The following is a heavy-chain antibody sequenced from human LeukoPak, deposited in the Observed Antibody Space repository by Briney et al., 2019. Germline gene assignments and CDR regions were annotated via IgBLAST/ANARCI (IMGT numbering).Heavy chain of an antibody. J-gene: IGHJ4*02. CDR2: INPNSGGT. D-gene: IGHD3-10*01. Sequence: ASVKVSCKASGYTFTGYYMHWVRQAPGQGLEWMGWINPNSGGTNYAQKFQGRVTMTRDTSISTAYMELSRLRTDDTAVYCCARRALGSGSYKIDYWGQGTLVTVSS. V-gene: IGHV1-2*02. CDR3: ARRALGSGSYKIDY. CDR1: GYTFTGYY.